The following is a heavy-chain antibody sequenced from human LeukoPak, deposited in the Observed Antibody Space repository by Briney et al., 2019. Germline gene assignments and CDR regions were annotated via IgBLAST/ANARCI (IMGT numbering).Heavy chain of an antibody. V-gene: IGHV3-11*01. CDR2: ISSSGSAI. Sequence: GGSLRLSCAASGFTFSDYYMSWIRQAPGKGLEWVSYISSSGSAIYYADSVKGRFTISRDNAKNSLYLQMNSLRAEDTAIYCCARANALYCSSTSCLFDYWGQGTLVTVSS. CDR3: ARANALYCSSTSCLFDY. D-gene: IGHD2-2*01. CDR1: GFTFSDYY. J-gene: IGHJ4*02.